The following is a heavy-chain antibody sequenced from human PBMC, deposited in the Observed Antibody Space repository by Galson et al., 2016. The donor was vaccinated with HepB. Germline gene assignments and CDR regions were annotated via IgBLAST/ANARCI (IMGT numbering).Heavy chain of an antibody. V-gene: IGHV3-73*01. D-gene: IGHD5-24*01. CDR1: GFMFSGSA. Sequence: SLRLSCAVSGFMFSGSAMHWVRQASGKGLEWIGRIRTKPNNYATAYAASVKGRFTISRDDSKNAAYLQMSGLKTEDTGVYYCTSPFSRYNYGLSSDYWGPGTLATVSS. CDR3: TSPFSRYNYGLSSDY. CDR2: IRTKPNNYAT. J-gene: IGHJ4*02.